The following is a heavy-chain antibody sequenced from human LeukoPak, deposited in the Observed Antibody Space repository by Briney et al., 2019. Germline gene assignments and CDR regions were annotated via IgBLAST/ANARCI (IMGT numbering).Heavy chain of an antibody. D-gene: IGHD2-2*01. V-gene: IGHV1-2*02. CDR2: INPNSGGT. CDR1: GYTFTGYY. Sequence: ASVEVSCKASGYTFTGYYTHWVRQAPGQGLEWMAWINPNSGGTYYAQNFHDRITMTRDTSISTAYMELSRLRSDDTAIYYCARANALYCSSTSCLFDYWGQGTLVTVSS. J-gene: IGHJ4*02. CDR3: ARANALYCSSTSCLFDY.